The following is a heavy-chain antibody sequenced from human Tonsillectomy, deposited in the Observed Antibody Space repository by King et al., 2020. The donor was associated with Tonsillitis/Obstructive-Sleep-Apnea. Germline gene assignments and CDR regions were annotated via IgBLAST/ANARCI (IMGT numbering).Heavy chain of an antibody. V-gene: IGHV4-4*07. CDR3: AREQAYYNSSGYYRAFDY. J-gene: IGHJ4*02. Sequence: VQLQESGPGLVKPSETLSLTCTVSGGSISSYYWSWIRQPAGKGLEWIGRIYTSGSTKDNPSLKSRVTMSVDTSKNQFSLKRSSVTAADTAVYYCAREQAYYNSSGYYRAFDYWGQGTLVTVSS. D-gene: IGHD3-22*01. CDR1: GGSISSYY. CDR2: IYTSGST.